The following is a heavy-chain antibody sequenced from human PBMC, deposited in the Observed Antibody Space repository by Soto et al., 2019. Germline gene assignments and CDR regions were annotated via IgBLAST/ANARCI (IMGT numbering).Heavy chain of an antibody. J-gene: IGHJ4*02. V-gene: IGHV3-23*01. CDR2: ISGSGSNT. CDR1: RFSLCNYA. D-gene: IGHD3-10*01. Sequence: PGGSLTLSCAVARFSLCNYAMSWVRQAPGKGLEWVSAISGSGSNTYYIDSVKGRFTISRDRSKTTLFLQMNNLRAEDTAVYYCAKGGITLVRGSFDYWGQGA. CDR3: AKGGITLVRGSFDY.